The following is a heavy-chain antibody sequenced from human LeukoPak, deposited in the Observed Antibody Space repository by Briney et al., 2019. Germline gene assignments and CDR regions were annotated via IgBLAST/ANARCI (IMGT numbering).Heavy chain of an antibody. Sequence: ASVKVSCKVSGYTLTELSMHWVRQAPGKGLEWMGGFDPEDGETFYAQKFQGRVTMTEDTSTDTAYMELSRLTSDDTAVYYYASLAHFDGSTYYPDFWGQGTLVTVSS. CDR1: GYTLTELS. CDR2: FDPEDGET. J-gene: IGHJ4*02. CDR3: ASLAHFDGSTYYPDF. V-gene: IGHV1-24*01. D-gene: IGHD3-22*01.